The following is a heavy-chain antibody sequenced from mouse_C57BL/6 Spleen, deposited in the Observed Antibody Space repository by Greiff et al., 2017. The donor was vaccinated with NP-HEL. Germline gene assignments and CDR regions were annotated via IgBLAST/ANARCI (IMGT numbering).Heavy chain of an antibody. Sequence: EVQGVESGGGLVKPGGSLKLSCAASGLTFSSYAMSWVRQTPEKRLEWVATISDGGSYTYYPDNVKGRFPISRDNAKNNLYLQMSHLKSEDTAMYYCARVLLLSAWFAYWGQGTLVTVSA. D-gene: IGHD2-1*01. CDR1: GLTFSSYA. CDR3: ARVLLLSAWFAY. J-gene: IGHJ3*01. CDR2: ISDGGSYT. V-gene: IGHV5-4*01.